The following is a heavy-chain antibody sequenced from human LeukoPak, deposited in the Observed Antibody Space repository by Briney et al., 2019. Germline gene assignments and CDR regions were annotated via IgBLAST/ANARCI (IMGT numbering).Heavy chain of an antibody. CDR3: ARFSRAFDI. Sequence: SETLSLTCTVSGGSISSDYWSWIRQPPGKGLEWIGYIYTSGSTNYNPSLKSRVTISVDTSKTQFSLKLSSVTAADTAVYYCARFSRAFDIWVQGTMVTVSS. CDR2: IYTSGST. CDR1: GGSISSDY. V-gene: IGHV4-4*09. J-gene: IGHJ3*02.